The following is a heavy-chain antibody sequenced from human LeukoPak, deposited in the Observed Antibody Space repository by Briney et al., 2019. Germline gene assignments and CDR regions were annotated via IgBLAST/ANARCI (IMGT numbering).Heavy chain of an antibody. J-gene: IGHJ4*02. CDR1: GFTFSSYG. D-gene: IGHD3-10*01. V-gene: IGHV3-33*06. CDR2: IWYDGSNK. CDR3: AKDSRHITMVRGVIYYFDY. Sequence: GGSLRLSCAASGFTFSSYGMHWVRQAPGKGLEWVAVIWYDGSNKYYADSVKGRFTISRDNSKNTLYLQMNSLRAEDTAVYYCAKDSRHITMVRGVIYYFDYWGQGTLVTVSS.